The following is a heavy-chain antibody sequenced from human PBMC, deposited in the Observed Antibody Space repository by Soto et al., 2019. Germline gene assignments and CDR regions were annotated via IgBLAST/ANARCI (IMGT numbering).Heavy chain of an antibody. CDR1: GGSISSNY. Sequence: SETLSLTCTVSGGSISSNYWTWIRQPPGKGLEWIGYVDNSGSTNYNPSLKSRVTISEDTSKSQFSLKVNSMTAADTAVYYCARYRREAVAGYTLDNWGQGMLVTVSS. V-gene: IGHV4-59*01. CDR3: ARYRREAVAGYTLDN. CDR2: VDNSGST. D-gene: IGHD6-13*01. J-gene: IGHJ4*02.